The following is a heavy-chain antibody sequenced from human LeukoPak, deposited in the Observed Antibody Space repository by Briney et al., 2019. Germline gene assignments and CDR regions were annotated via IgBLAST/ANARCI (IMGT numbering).Heavy chain of an antibody. J-gene: IGHJ4*02. V-gene: IGHV4-39*01. CDR3: ARQSSPGLELRRAHFDY. Sequence: KTSETLSLTCTVSGGSISSSSYYWGWIRQPPGKGLEWIGTVYYSGSTYYNPSLKSRVTISVDTSKNQFSLKLSSVTAGDTAAYNCARQSSPGLELRRAHFDYWGQGTLVTVSS. CDR1: GGSISSSSYY. CDR2: VYYSGST. D-gene: IGHD1-7*01.